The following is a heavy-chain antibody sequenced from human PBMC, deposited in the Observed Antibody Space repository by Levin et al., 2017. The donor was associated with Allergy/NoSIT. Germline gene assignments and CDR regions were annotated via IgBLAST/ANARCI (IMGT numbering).Heavy chain of an antibody. Sequence: SQTLSLTCSVSGDSINSDYWSWIRQPPGKGPEWIGYLYYSGSTNYNPSLKSRVTMSIDKSKNHFSLRLRPVTAADTAVYYCARGRLYWYFDLWGRGTLVTVSS. CDR1: GDSINSDY. J-gene: IGHJ2*01. CDR3: ARGRLYWYFDL. V-gene: IGHV4-59*01. CDR2: LYYSGST.